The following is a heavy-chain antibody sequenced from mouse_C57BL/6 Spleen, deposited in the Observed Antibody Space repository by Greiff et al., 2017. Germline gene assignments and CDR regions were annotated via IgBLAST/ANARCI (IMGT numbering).Heavy chain of an antibody. J-gene: IGHJ4*01. CDR3: ARAAYYGSSCENYALDY. CDR2: INPSSGYT. D-gene: IGHD1-1*01. Sequence: VQLQQSGAELARPGASVKMSCKASGYTFTSYTMHWVKQRPGQGLEWIGYINPSSGYTKYNQKFKDKATLTEDKSSSTAYMQLSSLTSEDSAVYYWARAAYYGSSCENYALDYWGQGTSVTVSS. V-gene: IGHV1-4*01. CDR1: GYTFTSYT.